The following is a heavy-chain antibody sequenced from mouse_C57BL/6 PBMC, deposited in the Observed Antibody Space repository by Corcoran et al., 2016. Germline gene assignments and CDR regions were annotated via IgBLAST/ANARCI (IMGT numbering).Heavy chain of an antibody. D-gene: IGHD2-5*01. CDR2: IHPNNGGT. CDR1: GYTFTDYY. J-gene: IGHJ1*03. CDR3: ARSYYSNSWYFDV. Sequence: EVQLQQSGPELVKPGASVKISCKASGYTFTDYYMNWVKQSHGKSLEWIGDIHPNNGGTSYNQKFKGKATLTVDKSSSTAYMELRSLTSEDSAVYYCARSYYSNSWYFDVWGTGTTVTVSS. V-gene: IGHV1-26*01.